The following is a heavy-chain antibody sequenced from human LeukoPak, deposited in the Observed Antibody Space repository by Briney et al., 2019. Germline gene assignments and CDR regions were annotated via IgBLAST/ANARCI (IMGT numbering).Heavy chain of an antibody. D-gene: IGHD3-3*01. V-gene: IGHV3-23*01. CDR2: ISGSGGST. CDR3: AKAYYDFWSGYYGPYYYGMDV. CDR1: GFTFSSYA. J-gene: IGHJ6*02. Sequence: GSLRLSCAASGFTFSSYAMSWVRQAPGKGLEWVSAISGSGGSTYYADSVKGRFTISRDNSKNTLYLQMNSLRAEDTAVYYCAKAYYDFWSGYYGPYYYGMDVWGQGTTVTVSS.